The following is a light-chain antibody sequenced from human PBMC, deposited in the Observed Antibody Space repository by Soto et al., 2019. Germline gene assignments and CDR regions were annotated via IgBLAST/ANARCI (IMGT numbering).Light chain of an antibody. CDR1: HSVGNY. V-gene: IGKV3-11*01. Sequence: EVVLTQSPATLSLSPGERATLSCRASHSVGNYLAWYQQKPGQAPRLLIYDASNRPTDIPARFSGSGSGTDFTLTLSSLESEDFAVYYCQQRSNWPLTFGGGTKVEIK. CDR3: QQRSNWPLT. CDR2: DAS. J-gene: IGKJ4*01.